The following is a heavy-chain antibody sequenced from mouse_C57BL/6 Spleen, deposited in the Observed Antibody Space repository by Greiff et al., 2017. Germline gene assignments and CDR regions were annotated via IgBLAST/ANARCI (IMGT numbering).Heavy chain of an antibody. CDR1: GYTFTSYW. Sequence: QVHVKQPGAELVKPGASVKLSCKASGYTFTSYWMQWVKQRPGQGLEWIGEIDPSDSYTNYNQKFKGKATLTVDTSSSTAYMQLSSLTSEDSAVYYCARWGDYFDYWGQGTTLTVSS. J-gene: IGHJ2*01. CDR3: ARWGDYFDY. V-gene: IGHV1-50*01. CDR2: IDPSDSYT.